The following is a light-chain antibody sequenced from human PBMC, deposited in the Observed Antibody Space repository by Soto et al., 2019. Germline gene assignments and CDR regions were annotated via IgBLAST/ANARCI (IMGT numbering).Light chain of an antibody. CDR1: RSDVGGYNY. J-gene: IGLJ1*01. Sequence: SALTQPASVSGSPGQSITISCPGTRSDVGGYNYVSWYQQHPGKAPKLMIYEVSNRPSGVSNRFSGSKSGNTASLTISGLQAEDEADYYCSSYTSTSTRVFGTGTKLTVL. V-gene: IGLV2-14*01. CDR3: SSYTSTSTRV. CDR2: EVS.